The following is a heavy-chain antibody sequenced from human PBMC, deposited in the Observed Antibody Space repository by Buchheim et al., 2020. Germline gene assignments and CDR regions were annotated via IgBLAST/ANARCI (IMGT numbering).Heavy chain of an antibody. CDR2: IYYSGST. D-gene: IGHD3-10*01. Sequence: QLQLQESGPGLVKPSETLPLTCTVSGGSISSSSYYWGWIRQPPGKGLEWIGSIYYSGSTYYNPSLKSRVTISVDTSKNKFSLKLSSVTAADTAVYYCARAYGYGSGSYRYYFDYWGQGTL. V-gene: IGHV4-39*07. J-gene: IGHJ4*02. CDR3: ARAYGYGSGSYRYYFDY. CDR1: GGSISSSSYY.